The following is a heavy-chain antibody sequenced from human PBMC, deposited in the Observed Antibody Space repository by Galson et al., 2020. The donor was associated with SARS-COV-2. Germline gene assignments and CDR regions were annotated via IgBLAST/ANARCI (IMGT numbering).Heavy chain of an antibody. D-gene: IGHD7-27*01. V-gene: IGHV5-51*01. CDR3: ARLWGHSDYYYYYGMDV. CDR1: GYSFTSYW. CDR2: IYPGDSDT. J-gene: IGHJ6*02. Sequence: KVSCKGSGYSFTSYWIGWVRQMPGKGLEWMGIIYPGDSDTRYSPSFQGQVTISADKSISTAYLQWSSLKASDTAMYYCARLWGHSDYYYYYGMDVWGQGTTVTVSS.